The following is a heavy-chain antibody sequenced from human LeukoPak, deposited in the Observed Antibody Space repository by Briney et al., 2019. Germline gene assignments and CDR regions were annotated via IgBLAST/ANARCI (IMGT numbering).Heavy chain of an antibody. CDR2: ISGSSGST. J-gene: IGHJ4*02. CDR3: AREYNWMDFDY. Sequence: GGSLRLSCAASRFTISSYAMSWVRQAPGKGLEWVSGISGSSGSTYYADSVKGRFTIARDKSKNTVYLQMNSLRAEDTAVYYCAREYNWMDFDYWGQGTLVTVSS. D-gene: IGHD1-1*01. CDR1: RFTISSYA. V-gene: IGHV3-23*01.